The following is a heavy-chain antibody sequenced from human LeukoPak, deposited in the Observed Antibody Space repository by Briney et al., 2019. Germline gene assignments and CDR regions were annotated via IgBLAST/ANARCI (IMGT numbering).Heavy chain of an antibody. CDR1: GYSFTSYW. V-gene: IGHV5-51*01. Sequence: GESLKISCKGSGYSFTSYWIGWVRQMPGKGLEWMGIIYPGDSDTRYSPSFQGQVTISADKSISTAYLQWSSLKASDTAMYYCARQSRRPGYSSGWVDYWGQGTLVTVSS. CDR3: ARQSRRPGYSSGWVDY. J-gene: IGHJ4*02. CDR2: IYPGDSDT. D-gene: IGHD6-19*01.